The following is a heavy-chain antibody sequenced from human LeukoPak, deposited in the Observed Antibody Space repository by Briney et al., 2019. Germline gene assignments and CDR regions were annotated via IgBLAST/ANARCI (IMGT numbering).Heavy chain of an antibody. V-gene: IGHV4-39*01. CDR1: GGSISSGSYY. D-gene: IGHD3-9*01. Sequence: SETLSLTCTVSGGSISSGSYYWGWIRQSPGKGLEWIGNIYYSGSTHYNPSLTSRVTISVDTSKNQFSLKMTSVTAADTAVYYCARHASVDGIWPRPLDYWGQGSQVTVSS. CDR3: ARHASVDGIWPRPLDY. J-gene: IGHJ4*02. CDR2: IYYSGST.